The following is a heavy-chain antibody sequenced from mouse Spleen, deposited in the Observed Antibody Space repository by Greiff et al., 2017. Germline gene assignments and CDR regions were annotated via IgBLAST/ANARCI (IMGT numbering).Heavy chain of an antibody. CDR2: INPGSGGT. CDR1: GYAFTNYL. J-gene: IGHJ3*01. CDR3: AREGYDGGAWFAY. Sequence: QVQLKQSGAELVRPGTSVKVSCKASGYAFTNYLIEWVKQRPGQGLEWIGVINPGSGGTNYNEKFKGKATLTADKSSSTAYMQLSSLTSEDSAVYFCAREGYDGGAWFAYWGQGTLVTVSA. D-gene: IGHD2-3*01. V-gene: IGHV1-54*01.